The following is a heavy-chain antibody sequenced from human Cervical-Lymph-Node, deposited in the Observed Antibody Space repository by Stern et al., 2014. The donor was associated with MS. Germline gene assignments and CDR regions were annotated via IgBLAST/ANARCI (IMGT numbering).Heavy chain of an antibody. CDR2: ISYDITKR. J-gene: IGHJ4*02. Sequence: VQLVESGGGVVQPGRSLRLSCAASGFTFSSYDMHWARQAPGKGLEWVASISYDITKRDFADSVKGRFTISRDNSKSTVYLQMNSLGAEDTAVYYCVKGGNCNGTTCSAWIDYWGQGTLVTVSS. V-gene: IGHV3-30*18. D-gene: IGHD1-14*01. CDR1: GFTFSSYD. CDR3: VKGGNCNGTTCSAWIDY.